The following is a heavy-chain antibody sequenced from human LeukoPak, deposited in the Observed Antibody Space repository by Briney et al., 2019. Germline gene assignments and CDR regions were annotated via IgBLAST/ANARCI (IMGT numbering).Heavy chain of an antibody. V-gene: IGHV1-8*01. CDR3: ARTWFGDVIWFDP. CDR2: ITPNSGNT. CDR1: GYTFTSYD. J-gene: IGHJ5*02. D-gene: IGHD3-10*01. Sequence: GASVKVSCKASGYTFTSYDINWVRQATGQGLEWMGWITPNSGNTGYAQKFQGRVTMTRNTSISTAYMELSSLRSEDTAVYYCARTWFGDVIWFDPWGQGTLVTVSS.